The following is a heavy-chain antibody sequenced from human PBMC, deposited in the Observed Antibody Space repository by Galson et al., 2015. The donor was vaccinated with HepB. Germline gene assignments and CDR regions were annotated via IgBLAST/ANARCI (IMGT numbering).Heavy chain of an antibody. D-gene: IGHD2-2*01. V-gene: IGHV3-15*01. J-gene: IGHJ4*02. Sequence: SLRLSCAASGFTFSNDWMSWVRQAPGKGLEWVGRIKSKTDGGTTDYAAPVKGRFTISGDDSKNTLYLKMNRLKTEDTDVYYFTTVEDILVVPAAEPFDYWGQETLHTVSS. CDR1: GFTFSNDW. CDR2: IKSKTDGGTT. CDR3: TTVEDILVVPAAEPFDY.